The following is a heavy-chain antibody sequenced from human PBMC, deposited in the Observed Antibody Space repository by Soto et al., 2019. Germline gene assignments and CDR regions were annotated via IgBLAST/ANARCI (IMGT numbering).Heavy chain of an antibody. J-gene: IGHJ6*02. CDR2: ISSGGSTI. V-gene: IGHV3-48*03. CDR1: GFTFSSYE. CDR3: ARVPPNFYYTGMDG. Sequence: GGSLRLSCAASGFTFSSYEMNWVRQAPGKGLEWVSYISSGGSTIKYADSVKGRFSISRDNAKNSLYLQMNSLRGEDTALYYCARVPPNFYYTGMDGWGQVTTVTVSS. D-gene: IGHD1-26*01.